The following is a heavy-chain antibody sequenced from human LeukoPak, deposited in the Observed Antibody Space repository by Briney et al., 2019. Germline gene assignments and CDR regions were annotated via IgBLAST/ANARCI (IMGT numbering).Heavy chain of an antibody. Sequence: SVKVSCKASGGTFSSYAISWVRQAPGQGLEWMGGIIPIFGTANYAQKFQGRVTITADESTSTAYMELSSLRSEDTAVYYCARTRISTIFGVVIDYYYYYMDVWGKGTTVTVSS. CDR2: IIPIFGTA. D-gene: IGHD3-3*01. J-gene: IGHJ6*03. CDR3: ARTRISTIFGVVIDYYYYYMDV. V-gene: IGHV1-69*13. CDR1: GGTFSSYA.